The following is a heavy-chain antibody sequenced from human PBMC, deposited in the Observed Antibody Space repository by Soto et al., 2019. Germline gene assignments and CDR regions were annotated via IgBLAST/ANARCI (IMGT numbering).Heavy chain of an antibody. J-gene: IGHJ6*02. CDR1: GYTFTSYG. Sequence: ASVKVSCKASGYTFTSYGISWVRQAPGQGLEWMGWISAYNGNTNYAQKLQGRVTMTTDTSTSTAYMELRSLRSDDTAVYYCARLRIVATQDYYYYYGMDVWGQGTTVTVSS. D-gene: IGHD5-12*01. V-gene: IGHV1-18*04. CDR2: ISAYNGNT. CDR3: ARLRIVATQDYYYYYGMDV.